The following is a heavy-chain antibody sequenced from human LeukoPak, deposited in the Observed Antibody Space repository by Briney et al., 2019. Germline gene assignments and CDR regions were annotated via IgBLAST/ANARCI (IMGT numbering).Heavy chain of an antibody. CDR2: INPTGGNT. Sequence: ASVKVSCKTSGYTFTNYYLHWVRQATGQGLEWMGIINPTGGNTNYAQKFQGRVTMTRDMSTSTVYMELSSLGPEDTAVYYCARDNYYDSSGLPRGDYYYYYMDVWGKGTTVTVSS. J-gene: IGHJ6*03. CDR1: GYTFTNYY. D-gene: IGHD3-22*01. V-gene: IGHV1-46*01. CDR3: ARDNYYDSSGLPRGDYYYYYMDV.